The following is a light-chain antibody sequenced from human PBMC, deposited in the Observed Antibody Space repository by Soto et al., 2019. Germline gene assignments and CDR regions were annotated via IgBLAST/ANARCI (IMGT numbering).Light chain of an antibody. CDR2: ATS. V-gene: IGKV1-12*01. J-gene: IGKJ5*01. Sequence: QVTQSASSVSASVGDRVTITCRASQGISSYLARYQQKPGKAPKLLIYATSSLQSGVPSRFSGSGSGTDFTLTISSLQPEDFATYYCQQANSFPITFCQVTRLEI. CDR1: QGISSY. CDR3: QQANSFPIT.